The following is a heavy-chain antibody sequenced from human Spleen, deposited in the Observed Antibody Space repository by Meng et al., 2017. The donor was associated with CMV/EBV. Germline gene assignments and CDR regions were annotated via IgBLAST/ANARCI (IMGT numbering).Heavy chain of an antibody. CDR3: ARAIKTGTTSWFDP. CDR2: ISSSSNYI. D-gene: IGHD1-7*01. J-gene: IGHJ5*02. V-gene: IGHV3-21*01. CDR1: GFIFSNYS. Sequence: GESLKISCAPSGFIFSNYSMNWVRQAPGKGLEWVSSISSSSNYIYYADSVQGRFTISRDNSKNTLYLQMGSLRVDDMAVYYCARAIKTGTTSWFDPWGQGTLVTVSS.